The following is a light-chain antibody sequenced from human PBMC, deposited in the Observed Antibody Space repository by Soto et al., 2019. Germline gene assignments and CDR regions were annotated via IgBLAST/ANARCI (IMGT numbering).Light chain of an antibody. CDR2: GNS. V-gene: IGLV1-40*01. Sequence: QPVLTQPPSVSGAPGQRVTISCTGSSSNIGAGYDVHWYQQLPGTAPKLLIYGNSNRPSGVPDRFFGSKSGTSASLAITGRRAEDEADYYCQSYDSSLSGLLFGGGTKLTVL. CDR3: QSYDSSLSGLL. J-gene: IGLJ2*01. CDR1: SSNIGAGYD.